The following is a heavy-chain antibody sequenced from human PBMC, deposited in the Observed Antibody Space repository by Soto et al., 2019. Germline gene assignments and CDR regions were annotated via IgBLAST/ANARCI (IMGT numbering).Heavy chain of an antibody. V-gene: IGHV1-69*13. CDR1: GGTFSIYA. Sequence: SVKVSCKASGGTFSIYAISWVRQAPGQGHEWMGGIIPIFGTANYAQKFQGRVTITADESTSTAYMELSSLRSEDTAVYYCARTTVTTFSTYYYGMDVWGQGTTVTVSS. D-gene: IGHD4-17*01. CDR2: IIPIFGTA. CDR3: ARTTVTTFSTYYYGMDV. J-gene: IGHJ6*02.